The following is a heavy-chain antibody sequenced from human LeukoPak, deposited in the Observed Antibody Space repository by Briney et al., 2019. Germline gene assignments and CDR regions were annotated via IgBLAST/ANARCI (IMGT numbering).Heavy chain of an antibody. D-gene: IGHD3-9*01. CDR1: GFTFDSYG. Sequence: GGSLRLSCAASGFTFDSYGMHWVRQAPGRGLEWVAFIRYDGSNEYYADSVKGRFTVFRDNSRNTAYLQMNSLGAEDTAMYYCSSHGILTEGWFATWGQGTLVTVSS. CDR2: IRYDGSNE. V-gene: IGHV3-30*02. CDR3: SSHGILTEGWFAT. J-gene: IGHJ5*02.